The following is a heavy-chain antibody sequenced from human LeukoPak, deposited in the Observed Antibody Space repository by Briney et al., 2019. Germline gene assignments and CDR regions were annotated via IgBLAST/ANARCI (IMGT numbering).Heavy chain of an antibody. CDR1: GYTFTSYA. J-gene: IGHJ5*02. CDR2: INTNTGNP. D-gene: IGHD4-17*01. CDR3: ARVEGGYDYEGYDDYGAYSGVGWFDP. V-gene: IGHV7-4-1*02. Sequence: ASVKVSCKASGYTFTSYAMNWVRQAPGQGLEWMGWINTNTGNPTYAQGFTGRFVFSLDTSVSTAYLQISSLKAEDTAVYYCARVEGGYDYEGYDDYGAYSGVGWFDPWGQGTLVTVSS.